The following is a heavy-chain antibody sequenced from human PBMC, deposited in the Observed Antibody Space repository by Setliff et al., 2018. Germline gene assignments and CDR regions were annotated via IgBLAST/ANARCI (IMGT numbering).Heavy chain of an antibody. CDR1: GYSISSGYY. V-gene: IGHV3-21*01. CDR3: ARDPHFDS. J-gene: IGHJ4*02. CDR2: ISSSSSYI. Sequence: ETLSLTCTVSGYSISSGYYWGWVRQAPGKGLEWVSSISSSSSYIYYVDSVKGRFTISRDNAKNSLYLQMNSLRAEDTAVYYCARDPHFDSWGQGTLVTVSS.